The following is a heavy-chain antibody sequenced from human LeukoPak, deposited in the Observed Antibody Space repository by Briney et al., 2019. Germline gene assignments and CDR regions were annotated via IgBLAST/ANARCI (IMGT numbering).Heavy chain of an antibody. CDR1: GGTFSSYA. J-gene: IGHJ6*02. Sequence: SVKVSCTASGGTFSSYAISWVRQAPGQGLEWMGRIIPIFGIANYAQKFQGRVTITADKSTSTAYMELSSLRSEDTAVYYCAMYIAARPGGYYGMDVWGQGTTVTVSS. D-gene: IGHD6-6*01. V-gene: IGHV1-69*04. CDR3: AMYIAARPGGYYGMDV. CDR2: IIPIFGIA.